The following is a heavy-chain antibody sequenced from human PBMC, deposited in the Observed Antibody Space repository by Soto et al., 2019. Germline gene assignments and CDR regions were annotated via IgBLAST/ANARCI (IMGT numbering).Heavy chain of an antibody. Sequence: PSETLSLTCGVYGGSFRNYYWIWVRQPPGKGLEWIGEVNHSGEATYNPSLQSRVSISLDTSNNHFSLKMISVTAADQSIYFCGPGQRFRRSWFVHWGQGALVNVFS. D-gene: IGHD1-1*01. CDR3: GPGQRFRRSWFVH. J-gene: IGHJ5*02. V-gene: IGHV4-34*01. CDR2: VNHSGEA. CDR1: GGSFRNYY.